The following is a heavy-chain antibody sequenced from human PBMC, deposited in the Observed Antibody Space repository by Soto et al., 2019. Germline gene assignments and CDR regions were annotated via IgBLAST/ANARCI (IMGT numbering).Heavy chain of an antibody. CDR3: AITKAFTSYYYYGMDV. Sequence: PSETLSLTCTVSGGSISSSSHYWGWIRQPPGKGLEWIGSIYYSGSTYYNPSLKSRVTISVDTSKNQFSLKLSSVTAADTAVYYCAITKAFTSYYYYGMDVWGQGTTVTVSS. V-gene: IGHV4-39*01. J-gene: IGHJ6*02. CDR1: GGSISSSSHY. CDR2: IYYSGST. D-gene: IGHD3-3*01.